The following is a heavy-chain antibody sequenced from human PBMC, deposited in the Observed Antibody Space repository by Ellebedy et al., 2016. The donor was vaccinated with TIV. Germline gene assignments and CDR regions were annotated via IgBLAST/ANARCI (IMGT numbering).Heavy chain of an antibody. J-gene: IGHJ5*02. Sequence: MPSETLSLTCTVSGDSVSSDYWNRIRQPPGKGLEWIGFISNSGATSYNPSLGGRVTMSLDTSKNHFSLRLTSVTAADTAVYYCARRGGDNWFDPWGQGTLVTVSS. D-gene: IGHD3-16*01. CDR3: ARRGGDNWFDP. CDR1: GDSVSSDY. CDR2: ISNSGAT. V-gene: IGHV4-4*09.